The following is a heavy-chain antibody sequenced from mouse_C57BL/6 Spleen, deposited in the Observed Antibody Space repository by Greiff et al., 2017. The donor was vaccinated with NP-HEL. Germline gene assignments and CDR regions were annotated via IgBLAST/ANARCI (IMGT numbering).Heavy chain of an antibody. V-gene: IGHV1-26*01. D-gene: IGHD1-1*01. Sequence: VQLQQSGPELVKPGASVKISCKASGYTFTDYYMNWVKQSHGKSLEWIGDINPNNGGTSYNQKFKGKATLTVDKSSSTAYMELRSLTSEDSAVYYCARGHYGHYAMDYWGQGTSVTVSS. CDR1: GYTFTDYY. CDR2: INPNNGGT. J-gene: IGHJ4*01. CDR3: ARGHYGHYAMDY.